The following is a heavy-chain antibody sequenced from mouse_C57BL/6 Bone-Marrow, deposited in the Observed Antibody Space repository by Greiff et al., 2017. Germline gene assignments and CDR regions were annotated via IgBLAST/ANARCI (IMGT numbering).Heavy chain of an antibody. Sequence: QVQLQQPGAELVKPGASVKMSCKASGYTFTSSWLTWVKQRPGQGLEWIGDIYPTSGRTNYNEKFKGKAILTVDTSSNTAYMQLSSLTSEDSAVFYCARSGPLGRSFDYWGQGTTRTVSS. J-gene: IGHJ2*01. CDR1: GYTFTSSW. V-gene: IGHV1-55*01. CDR2: IYPTSGRT. CDR3: ARSGPLGRSFDY. D-gene: IGHD4-1*01.